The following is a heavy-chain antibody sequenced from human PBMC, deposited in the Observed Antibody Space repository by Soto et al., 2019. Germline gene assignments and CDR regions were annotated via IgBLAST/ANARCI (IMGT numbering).Heavy chain of an antibody. CDR1: GQSFSGHS. J-gene: IGHJ4*02. CDR3: ARGSGIVALPGELEDVNYDY. CDR2: INESGST. V-gene: IGHV4-34*01. D-gene: IGHD1-1*01. Sequence: QVQLHQWGAGLVKPSETLSLSCAVYGQSFSGHSWAWIRQPPGKGLEWIGEINESGSTYYNPSLKSRFTISTGTSKNQFSLKLSSVSAADTAAYFCARGSGIVALPGELEDVNYDYWGQGTLVNVSS.